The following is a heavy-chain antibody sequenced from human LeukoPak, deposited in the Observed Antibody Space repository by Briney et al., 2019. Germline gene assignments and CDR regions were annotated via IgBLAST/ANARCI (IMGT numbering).Heavy chain of an antibody. CDR3: AREREINY. Sequence: PGGSLRLSCAVSGFTLSKYEMNSVRQTPGKGLEGVSYISSCGSTIYYADSVKSRFTISRDNANNSLSLQMNSLRAEDTAVYYCAREREINYWGQGTLVTLPS. CDR1: GFTLSKYE. CDR2: ISSCGSTI. D-gene: IGHD1-26*01. V-gene: IGHV3-48*03. J-gene: IGHJ4*02.